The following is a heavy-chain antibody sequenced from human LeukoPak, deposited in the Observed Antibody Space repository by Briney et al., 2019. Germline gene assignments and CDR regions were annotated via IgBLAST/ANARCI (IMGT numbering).Heavy chain of an antibody. CDR1: GYTFAKYA. CDR2: INAGNGNT. J-gene: IGHJ4*02. D-gene: IGHD6-19*01. Sequence: ASVKVSCKASGYTFAKYAIHWVRQAPGQRLEWMGWINAGNGNTKYSQKFQGRVTITRDTSASTAYMELSSLRSEDTAVYYCARRLPYSSGWYFDYWGQGTLVTVPS. V-gene: IGHV1-3*01. CDR3: ARRLPYSSGWYFDY.